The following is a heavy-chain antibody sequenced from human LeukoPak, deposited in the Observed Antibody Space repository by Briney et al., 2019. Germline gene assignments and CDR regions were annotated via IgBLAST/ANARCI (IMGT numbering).Heavy chain of an antibody. J-gene: IGHJ3*02. D-gene: IGHD3-10*01. CDR1: GGSISSYY. CDR2: IYYSGST. V-gene: IGHV4-59*01. CDR3: ARDAAVGEVDAFDI. Sequence: SETLSLTCTVSGGSISSYYWSWIRQPPGKGLEWIGYIYYSGSTNYNPSLKSRVTISVDTSKSQFSLKLSSVTAADTAVYYCARDAAVGEVDAFDIWGQGTMVTVSS.